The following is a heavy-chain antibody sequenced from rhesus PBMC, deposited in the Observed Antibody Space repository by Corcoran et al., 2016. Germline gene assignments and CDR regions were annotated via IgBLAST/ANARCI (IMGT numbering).Heavy chain of an antibody. D-gene: IGHD6S26*01. CDR1: GGSFSSYW. CDR3: ARSSGWSQSWDY. CDR2: INGNSGST. V-gene: IGHV4-80*01. J-gene: IGHJ4*01. Sequence: QVQLQESGPGLAKPSETLSLTCAVSGGSFSSYWWSWIRQPPGKGLEWIGEINGNSGSTNYSPSLKSRVTVSKDASKNQFSLKLSSVTAADTAVYYCARSSGWSQSWDYWGQGVLVTVSS.